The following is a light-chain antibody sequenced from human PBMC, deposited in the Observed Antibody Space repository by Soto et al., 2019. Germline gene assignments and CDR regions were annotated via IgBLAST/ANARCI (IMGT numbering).Light chain of an antibody. J-gene: IGKJ1*01. V-gene: IGKV1-5*03. Sequence: DIQMTQSPSTLSASVGDRVIITCRASQSISTWLAWYQQKPGKAPKLLIYKASILESGVPSRFSGRGSGTEFTLTISSRQPDDFASYYCQQYSTYSTFGQGTKVELK. CDR2: KAS. CDR3: QQYSTYST. CDR1: QSISTW.